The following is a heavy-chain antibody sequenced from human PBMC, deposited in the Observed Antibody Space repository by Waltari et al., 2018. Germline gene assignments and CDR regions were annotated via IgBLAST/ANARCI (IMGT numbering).Heavy chain of an antibody. V-gene: IGHV1-8*01. CDR3: GRANYYGSGSYRRNWFDP. D-gene: IGHD3-10*01. J-gene: IGHJ5*02. CDR2: MNPNSGNT. CDR1: GYTFTSYD. Sequence: QVQLVQSGAEVKKPGASVKVSCKASGYTFTSYDINWVRQATGRGLEWRGWMNPNSGNTGYAQKIQGRLSMTRNTSISTAYMELSSLRSEDTAVYYCGRANYYGSGSYRRNWFDPWGQGTLVTVSS.